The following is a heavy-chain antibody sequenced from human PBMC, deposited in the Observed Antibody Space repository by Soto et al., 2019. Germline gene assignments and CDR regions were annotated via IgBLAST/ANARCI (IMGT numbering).Heavy chain of an antibody. J-gene: IGHJ3*01. CDR1: GGTIISHA. D-gene: IGHD1-26*01. Sequence: QVQLVQSGAEVKRTGSSVKVSCKASGGTIISHAISWVRQAPGQGLEWMGGIIPILGSANYAQKFQDRLTIIADASTSTTYMELSSLRSDDAAVYYCASRERVDAFDVWGQGTLVTVSS. CDR3: ASRERVDAFDV. CDR2: IIPILGSA. V-gene: IGHV1-69*01.